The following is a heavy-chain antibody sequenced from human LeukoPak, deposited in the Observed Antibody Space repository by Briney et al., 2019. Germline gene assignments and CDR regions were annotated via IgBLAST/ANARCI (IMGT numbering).Heavy chain of an antibody. V-gene: IGHV1-69*13. CDR3: ARGADQLPHYFDY. Sequence: SVKVSCKASGGTFSSYAISWVRQAPGQGLEWMGGIIPIFGTANYAQKFQGRVTITADESTSTAYMELRSLRSDDTAVYYCARGADQLPHYFDYWGQGTLVTVSS. CDR2: IIPIFGTA. CDR1: GGTFSSYA. D-gene: IGHD2-2*01. J-gene: IGHJ4*02.